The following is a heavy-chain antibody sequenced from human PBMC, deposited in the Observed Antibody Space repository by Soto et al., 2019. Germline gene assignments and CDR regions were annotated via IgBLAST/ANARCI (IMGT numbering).Heavy chain of an antibody. V-gene: IGHV3-33*01. J-gene: IGHJ2*01. CDR1: GFTFSSYG. CDR2: IWYDGSNK. Sequence: QVQLVESGGGVVQPARSLRLSCAASGFTFSSYGMHWVRQAPVKGLEWGAVIWYDGSNKYYADSVKGRFTIPKDNSKNPLYLQMKNLSAEDTTVYYCARDADYGDSNWYFDLWGRGTLVAVSS. D-gene: IGHD4-17*01. CDR3: ARDADYGDSNWYFDL.